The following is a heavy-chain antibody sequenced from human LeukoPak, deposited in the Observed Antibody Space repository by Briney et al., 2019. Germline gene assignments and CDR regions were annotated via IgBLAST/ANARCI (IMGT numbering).Heavy chain of an antibody. CDR1: GGSISSHY. CDR2: IYYSGST. Sequence: PSETLSLTCTVSGGSISSHYGSWIRQPPGKGLEWIGYIYYSGSTNYNPSLKSRVTISVDTSKNQFSLKLSSVTAADTAVYYCAGDILTGYYQFDYWGQGTLVTVSS. CDR3: AGDILTGYYQFDY. D-gene: IGHD3-9*01. V-gene: IGHV4-59*11. J-gene: IGHJ4*02.